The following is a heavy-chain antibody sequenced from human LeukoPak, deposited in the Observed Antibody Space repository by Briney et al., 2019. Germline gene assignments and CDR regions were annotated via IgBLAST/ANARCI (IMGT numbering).Heavy chain of an antibody. J-gene: IGHJ6*04. CDR2: INHSGST. Sequence: SETLSLTCAVYGGSFSGYYWSWIRQPPGKGLEWIGEINHSGSTNYNPSLKSRVTISVDTSKNQLSLKLSSVTAADTAVYYCARTAMTYYYYYGMDVWGKGTTVTVSS. D-gene: IGHD5-18*01. CDR3: ARTAMTYYYYYGMDV. V-gene: IGHV4-34*01. CDR1: GGSFSGYY.